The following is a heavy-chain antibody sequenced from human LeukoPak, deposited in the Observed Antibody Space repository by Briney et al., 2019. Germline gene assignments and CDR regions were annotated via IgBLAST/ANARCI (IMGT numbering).Heavy chain of an antibody. J-gene: IGHJ3*02. CDR1: GFTFSSYA. CDR3: AKDLRTRHDYGDYLLDAFDI. D-gene: IGHD4-17*01. V-gene: IGHV3-23*01. Sequence: GGSLRLSCAASGFTFSSYAMSWVRQAPGKGLERVSAISGSGGSTYYADSVKGRFTISRDNSKNTLYLQMNSLRAEDTAVYYCAKDLRTRHDYGDYLLDAFDIWGQGTMVTVSS. CDR2: ISGSGGST.